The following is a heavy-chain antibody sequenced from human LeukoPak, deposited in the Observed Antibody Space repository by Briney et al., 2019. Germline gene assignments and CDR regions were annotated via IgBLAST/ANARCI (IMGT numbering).Heavy chain of an antibody. J-gene: IGHJ4*02. CDR3: ARGREWLEAFDY. Sequence: ASVKVSCKASGYTFTSYYMHWVRQAPGQGLEWMGIINPSGGSTCYAQKFQGRVTMTRDMSTSTVYMELSSLRSEDTAVYYCARGREWLEAFDYWGQGTLVTVSS. CDR2: INPSGGST. CDR1: GYTFTSYY. V-gene: IGHV1-46*01. D-gene: IGHD6-19*01.